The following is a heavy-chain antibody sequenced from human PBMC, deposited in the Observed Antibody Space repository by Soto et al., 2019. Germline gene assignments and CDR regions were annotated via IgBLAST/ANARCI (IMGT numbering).Heavy chain of an antibody. V-gene: IGHV4-31*01. Sequence: QVQLQESGPGLVQPSQTLSLSCTVSGGSITSGGYYWSWIRQYPGKGLEWIGYIYYSGTTYYNPPPKTLLTISLPTPRGHFSLEVKPVSAADTDVYYCARGDSSGYTFEHWGQGTLVTVSS. CDR1: GGSITSGGYY. CDR3: ARGDSSGYTFEH. D-gene: IGHD3-22*01. CDR2: IYYSGTT. J-gene: IGHJ4*02.